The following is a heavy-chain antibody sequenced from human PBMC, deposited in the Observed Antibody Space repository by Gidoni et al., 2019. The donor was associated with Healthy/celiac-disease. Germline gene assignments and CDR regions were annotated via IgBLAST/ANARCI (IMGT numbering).Heavy chain of an antibody. CDR2: ISSNGGST. D-gene: IGHD3-22*01. Sequence: EVQLVESGGGLVQPGGSLRLYCSASGFTYSSYAMHWVRQAPGKGLEDVSAISSNGGSTYYADSVKGRFTISRDNSKNTLYLQMSSLRAEDTALYYCETAMIVVEPTFDYWGQGTLVTVSS. CDR3: ETAMIVVEPTFDY. J-gene: IGHJ4*02. V-gene: IGHV3-64D*08. CDR1: GFTYSSYA.